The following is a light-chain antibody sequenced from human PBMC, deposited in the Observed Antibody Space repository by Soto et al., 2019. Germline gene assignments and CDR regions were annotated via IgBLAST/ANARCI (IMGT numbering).Light chain of an antibody. CDR2: SNN. CDR1: ISNSGSNY. CDR3: ASWDDSLNGWV. V-gene: IGLV1-44*01. Sequence: QSVLTQPPSASGTPGQRVTISCSGSISNSGSNYVYWYQQLPGMAPKLLIYSNNQRPSGVPDRFNGSKSGTSASLAISGLQSEDEAAFFCASWDDSLNGWVFGGGTKLTVL. J-gene: IGLJ3*02.